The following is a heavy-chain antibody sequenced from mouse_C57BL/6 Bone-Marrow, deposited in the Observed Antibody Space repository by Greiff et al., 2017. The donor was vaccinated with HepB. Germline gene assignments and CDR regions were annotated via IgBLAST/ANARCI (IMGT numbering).Heavy chain of an antibody. D-gene: IGHD1-1*01. CDR2: INPNNGGT. CDR3: ARFPDYYGSSYWYFDV. CDR1: GYTFTDYN. Sequence: EVQLQQSGPELVKPGASVKIPCKASGYTFTDYNMDWVKQSHGKSLEWIGEINPNNGGTIYNQKFKGKATLTVDKSSSTAYMELRSLTSEDTAVYYCARFPDYYGSSYWYFDVWGTGTTVTVSS. J-gene: IGHJ1*03. V-gene: IGHV1-18*01.